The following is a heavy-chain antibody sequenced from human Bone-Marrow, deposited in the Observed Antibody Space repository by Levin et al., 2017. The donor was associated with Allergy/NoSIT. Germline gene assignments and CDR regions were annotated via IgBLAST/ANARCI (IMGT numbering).Heavy chain of an antibody. CDR2: ISFDGKNK. CDR3: AKGQMWYASGWSGDS. V-gene: IGHV3-30*18. Sequence: LSLTCAASGFLFSSYGMHWVRQAPGKGLEWVAFISFDGKNKYSTDSLKGRFTISRDNSKNTVYLQMNSLRGEDTAVYYCAKGQMWYASGWSGDSWGQGTLVVVSS. J-gene: IGHJ5*01. D-gene: IGHD6-13*01. CDR1: GFLFSSYG.